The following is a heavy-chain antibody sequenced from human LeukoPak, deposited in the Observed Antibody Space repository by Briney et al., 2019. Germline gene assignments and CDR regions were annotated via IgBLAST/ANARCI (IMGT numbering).Heavy chain of an antibody. J-gene: IGHJ4*02. Sequence: GGSLRLSCAASGLTFSRAWMNWVRQAPGKGLEWVGRIRSKSDGGTTDYAAPVKGRFTISRDDSKNTLYMQMNSLQTEDSAVYYCSTIFPYDSNVEWGQGTLVTVSS. D-gene: IGHD3-22*01. V-gene: IGHV3-15*07. CDR2: IRSKSDGGTT. CDR1: GLTFSRAW. CDR3: STIFPYDSNVE.